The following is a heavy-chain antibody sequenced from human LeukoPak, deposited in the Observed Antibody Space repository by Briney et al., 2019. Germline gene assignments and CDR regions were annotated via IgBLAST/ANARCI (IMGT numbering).Heavy chain of an antibody. CDR1: GGTFSRYA. V-gene: IGHV1-69*13. CDR3: ATYHISSPSGYYYYGMDV. J-gene: IGHJ6*02. Sequence: SVKVSCKAFGGTFSRYAISWVRQAPGQGLEWMGGVISIFGTANYAQKFQGRVTITADESTSTAYMELSSLRSEDTAVYYCATYHISSPSGYYYYGMDVWGQGTTVTVSS. D-gene: IGHD3-3*02. CDR2: VISIFGTA.